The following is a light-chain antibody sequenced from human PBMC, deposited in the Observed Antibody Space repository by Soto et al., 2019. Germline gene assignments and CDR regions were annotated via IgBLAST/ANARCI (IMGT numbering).Light chain of an antibody. CDR2: AAS. J-gene: IGKJ1*01. CDR1: QIISRY. CDR3: QQSYRTPRT. Sequence: DIHITHSPSSLSSSLVDIVIITCLASQIISRYLNWYQQKPGKAPNLLIYAASSLQSGVPSRFSGSGSGTDFTLTISSLQPEDFATYYCQQSYRTPRTFGQGTKVDIK. V-gene: IGKV1-39*01.